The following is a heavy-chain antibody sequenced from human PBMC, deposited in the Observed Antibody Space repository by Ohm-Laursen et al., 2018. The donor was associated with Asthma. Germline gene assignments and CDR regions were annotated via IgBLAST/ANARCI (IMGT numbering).Heavy chain of an antibody. CDR1: GGSISSGGYY. V-gene: IGHV4-31*03. CDR3: AREGGGPNWSYGMDV. J-gene: IGHJ6*02. D-gene: IGHD1-1*01. Sequence: SDTLSLTCTVSGGSISSGGYYWSWIRQHPGKGLEWIGYIYYSGSTYYNPSLKSRVTISVDTSKNQFSLKLSSATAADTAVYYCAREGGGPNWSYGMDVWGQGTTVTVSS. CDR2: IYYSGST.